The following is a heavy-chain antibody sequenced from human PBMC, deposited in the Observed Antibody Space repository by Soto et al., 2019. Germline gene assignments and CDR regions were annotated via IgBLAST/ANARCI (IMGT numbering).Heavy chain of an antibody. Sequence: GESLKISCKGSGYSFTSHWVGWVRQMPGKGLEWMGIIYPGDSDTRYSQSFEGQVTVSADKSISTAYLQWSSLKASDTAMYYCVRHRNAWYTVDYWGQGTLVTVSS. J-gene: IGHJ4*02. CDR1: GYSFTSHW. D-gene: IGHD1-20*01. V-gene: IGHV5-51*01. CDR3: VRHRNAWYTVDY. CDR2: IYPGDSDT.